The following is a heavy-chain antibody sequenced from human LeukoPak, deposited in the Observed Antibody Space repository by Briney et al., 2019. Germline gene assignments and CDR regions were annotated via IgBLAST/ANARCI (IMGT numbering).Heavy chain of an antibody. D-gene: IGHD6-13*01. V-gene: IGHV4-39*01. J-gene: IGHJ2*01. CDR3: ARQGGSSSYYWWYFDL. CDR1: GGSISSSSYY. CDR2: IYYSGST. Sequence: SETLSLTCTVSGGSISSSSYYWGWIRQPPGKGLEWIGSIYYSGSTYYNPSLKSRVTISVDTSKNQFSLKLSSVTAADTAVYYCARQGGSSSYYWWYFDLWGRGTLVTVSS.